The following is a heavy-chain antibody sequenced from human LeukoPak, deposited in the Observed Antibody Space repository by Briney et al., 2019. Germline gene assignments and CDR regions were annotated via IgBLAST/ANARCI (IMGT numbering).Heavy chain of an antibody. CDR1: GGTFSSYA. J-gene: IGHJ4*02. CDR2: FDPEDGET. CDR3: ATGPGLGALLNLGY. V-gene: IGHV1-24*01. D-gene: IGHD2/OR15-2a*01. Sequence: ASVKVSCKASGGTFSSYAISWVRQAPGKGLEWMGGFDPEDGETIYAQKFQGRVTMTEDTSTDTAYMELSSLRSEDTAVYYCATGPGLGALLNLGYWGQGTLVTVSS.